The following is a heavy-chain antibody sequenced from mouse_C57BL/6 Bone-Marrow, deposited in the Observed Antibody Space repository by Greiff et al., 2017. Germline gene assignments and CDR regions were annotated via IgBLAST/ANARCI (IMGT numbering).Heavy chain of an antibody. CDR3: AVYYGSSLWFAY. J-gene: IGHJ3*01. V-gene: IGHV1-69*01. Sequence: VQLQQPGAELVMPGASVKLSCKASGYTFTSYWIHWVKQRPGQGLEWIGEIDPSDSYTNSNQKFKGKSTLTVDKSSSTAYMQLSSLTSEDSAVYYCAVYYGSSLWFAYWGQGTLVTVSA. CDR1: GYTFTSYW. CDR2: IDPSDSYT. D-gene: IGHD1-1*01.